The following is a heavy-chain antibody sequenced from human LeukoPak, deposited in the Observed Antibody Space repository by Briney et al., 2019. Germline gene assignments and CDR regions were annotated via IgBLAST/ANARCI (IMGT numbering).Heavy chain of an antibody. V-gene: IGHV4-34*01. Sequence: SETLSLTCAVYGGSFSGYYWSWIRQPPGKGLEWIGEINHSGSTNYNPSLKSRVTISVDTSKNQFSLKLSSVTAADTAVYYCARASLNDYDFWSGYSPNWFGPWGQGTLVTVSS. CDR1: GGSFSGYY. J-gene: IGHJ5*02. D-gene: IGHD3-3*01. CDR2: INHSGST. CDR3: ARASLNDYDFWSGYSPNWFGP.